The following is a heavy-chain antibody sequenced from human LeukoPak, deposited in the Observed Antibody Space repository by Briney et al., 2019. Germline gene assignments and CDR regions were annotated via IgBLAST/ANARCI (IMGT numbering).Heavy chain of an antibody. Sequence: SQTLSLTCVISGDSVSSHRVAWNWTRQSPSRGLEWLGRTYYLSKWYNDYAVSVKSRININPDTSKNQFSLQLNSVTPDDTAVYYCASGYGFGFTYWGQGSLVTVSS. J-gene: IGHJ4*02. CDR1: GDSVSSHRVA. CDR2: TYYLSKWYN. D-gene: IGHD5-18*01. CDR3: ASGYGFGFTY. V-gene: IGHV6-1*01.